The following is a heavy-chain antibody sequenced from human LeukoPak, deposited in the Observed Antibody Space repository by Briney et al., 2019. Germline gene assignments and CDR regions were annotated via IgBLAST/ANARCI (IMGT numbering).Heavy chain of an antibody. J-gene: IGHJ6*03. CDR1: GYTFTGYY. D-gene: IGHD4-17*01. CDR2: INPNSGGT. V-gene: IGHV1-2*02. Sequence: GASVKVSCKASGYTFTGYYMHWVRQAPGQGLEWMGWINPNSGGTNYAQKFQGRVTMTRDTSISTAYMELSRLRSDDTAVYYCARDGTGPTVSDYYYYMDVWGKGTTVTVSS. CDR3: ARDGTGPTVSDYYYYMDV.